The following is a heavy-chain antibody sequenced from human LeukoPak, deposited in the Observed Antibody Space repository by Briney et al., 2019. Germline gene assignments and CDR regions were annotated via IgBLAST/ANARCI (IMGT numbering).Heavy chain of an antibody. Sequence: GASVKVSCKVSGYTLTELSMHWVRQAPGKGLEWMGGFDPEDGETIYAQKFQGRVTMTEDTSTDTAYMELSSLRSEDTAVYYCATDLGSGSYYNARYGMDVWGQGTRSPSP. CDR2: FDPEDGET. V-gene: IGHV1-24*01. J-gene: IGHJ6*02. CDR1: GYTLTELS. D-gene: IGHD3-10*01. CDR3: ATDLGSGSYYNARYGMDV.